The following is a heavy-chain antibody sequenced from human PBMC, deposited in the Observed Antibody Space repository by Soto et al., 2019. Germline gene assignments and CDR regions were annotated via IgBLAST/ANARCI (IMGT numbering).Heavy chain of an antibody. J-gene: IGHJ2*01. CDR3: ARGICLMYYSASRGYTLFGFAYW. D-gene: IGHD3-22*01. V-gene: IGHV4-34*01. CDR1: GVSWSAYY. CDR2: INHSGST. Sequence: SETRSLPCAVYGVSWSAYYWVGSRRRPGKRLDWIGEINHSGSTNYNPSLKNRVTISVDTSKNHFSLKLSSVTAADTAVYYCARGICLMYYSASRGYTLFGFAYW.